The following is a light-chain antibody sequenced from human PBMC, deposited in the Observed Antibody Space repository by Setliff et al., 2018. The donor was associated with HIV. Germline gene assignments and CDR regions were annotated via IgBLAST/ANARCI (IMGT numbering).Light chain of an antibody. J-gene: IGLJ1*01. V-gene: IGLV2-14*03. CDR2: DVT. Sequence: QSVLTQPDSVSGSPGQSITVSCTGNSSDVGGYNYVSWFQQHPGKAPKLMIYDVTNRPSGVSNRFYASKSGNTASLTISGLQAEDEAYYYCSSYTSSGTPVFGTGTKVTVL. CDR3: SSYTSSGTPV. CDR1: SSDVGGYNY.